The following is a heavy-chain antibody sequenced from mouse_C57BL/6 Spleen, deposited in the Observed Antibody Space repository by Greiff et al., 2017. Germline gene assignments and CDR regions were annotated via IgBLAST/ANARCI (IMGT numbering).Heavy chain of an antibody. J-gene: IGHJ4*01. CDR2: IDPETGGT. D-gene: IGHD1-1*01. V-gene: IGHV1-15*01. Sequence: QVQLQQSGAELVRPGASVTLSCKASGYTFTDYEMHWVKQTPVHGLEWIGAIDPETGGTAYNQKFKGKAILTADKSSSTAYMELRSLTSEDSAVYYCTRRHYDGSSYNYAMDYWGQGTSGTVSS. CDR3: TRRHYDGSSYNYAMDY. CDR1: GYTFTDYE.